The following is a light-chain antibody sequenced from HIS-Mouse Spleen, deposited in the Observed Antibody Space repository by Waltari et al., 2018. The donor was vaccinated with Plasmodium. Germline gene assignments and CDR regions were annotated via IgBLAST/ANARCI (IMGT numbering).Light chain of an antibody. CDR2: QDS. CDR1: KLGDKY. J-gene: IGLJ2*01. CDR3: QAWDSSTVV. Sequence: SYELTQPPSVSVSPGPTASIPCPGDKLGDKYACWYQQKPGQSPGLVIYQDSKRPSGIPERFSGSNSGNTATLTISGTQAMDEADYYCQAWDSSTVVFGGGTKLTVL. V-gene: IGLV3-1*01.